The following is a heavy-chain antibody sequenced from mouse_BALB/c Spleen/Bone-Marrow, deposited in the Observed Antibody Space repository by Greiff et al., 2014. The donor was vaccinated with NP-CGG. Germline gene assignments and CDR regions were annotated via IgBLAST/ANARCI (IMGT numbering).Heavy chain of an antibody. V-gene: IGHV14-3*02. J-gene: IGHJ2*01. CDR1: GFNIKDTY. Sequence: VQLQQSGAELVKPGASVKLSCTASGFNIKDTYIHWVKQRPEQGLEWIGRIDPANEHTKYDPNFQGKATITADTSSNTVYLQLSSLTSEDTAVYYCASLTGTFDYWGQGSTLTVSS. CDR3: ASLTGTFDY. CDR2: IDPANEHT. D-gene: IGHD4-1*01.